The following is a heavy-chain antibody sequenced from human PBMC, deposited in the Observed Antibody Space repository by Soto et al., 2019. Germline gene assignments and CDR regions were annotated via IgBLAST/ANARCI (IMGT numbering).Heavy chain of an antibody. Sequence: SETLSLTCTVSGGSVSSGSYYWSWIRQPPGKGLEWIGYIYYSGSTNYNPSLKSRVTISVDTSKNQFSLKLSSVTAADTAVYYCARDSPATRSGWYRHSFDPWGQGTLVTVYS. V-gene: IGHV4-61*01. D-gene: IGHD6-19*01. CDR3: ARDSPATRSGWYRHSFDP. CDR2: IYYSGST. J-gene: IGHJ5*02. CDR1: GGSVSSGSYY.